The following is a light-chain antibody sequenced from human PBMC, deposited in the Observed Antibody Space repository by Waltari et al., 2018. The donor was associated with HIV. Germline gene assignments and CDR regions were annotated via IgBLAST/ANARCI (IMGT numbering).Light chain of an antibody. CDR1: SSDVGRYNL. CDR2: EVS. V-gene: IGLV2-23*02. J-gene: IGLJ3*02. CDR3: CSYAGSSTWV. Sequence: QPALTQPASVSGSPGQSPTIPCTGPSSDVGRYNLVSWYQQHPGKAPKLMIYEVSKRPSGVSNRFSGSKSCNTASLTISGLQAEDEADYYCCSYAGSSTWVFGGGTKLTVL.